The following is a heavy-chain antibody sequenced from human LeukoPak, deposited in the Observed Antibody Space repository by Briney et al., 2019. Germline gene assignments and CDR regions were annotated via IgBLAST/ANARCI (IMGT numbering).Heavy chain of an antibody. Sequence: GRSLRLSCAASGFTFSSYGMHWVRQAPGKGLEWVAVIWYDGSNKYYADSVKGRFTISRDNSKNTLYLQMNSLRAEDTAVYYCARPIRQQLVGPYYYYGMDVWGQGTTVTVSS. CDR1: GFTFSSYG. D-gene: IGHD6-13*01. CDR2: IWYDGSNK. CDR3: ARPIRQQLVGPYYYYGMDV. J-gene: IGHJ6*02. V-gene: IGHV3-33*01.